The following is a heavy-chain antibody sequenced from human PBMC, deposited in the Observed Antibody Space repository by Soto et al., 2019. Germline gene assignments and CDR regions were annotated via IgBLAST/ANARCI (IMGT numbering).Heavy chain of an antibody. V-gene: IGHV4-34*01. CDR3: ARVRDSSSCHFDY. CDR2: INHSGST. Sequence: PSETLSLTCAVYGGSFSGYYWSWIRQPPGKGLEWIGEINHSGSTNYNPSLKSRVTISVDTSKNQFSLKLSSVTAADTAVYYCARVRDSSSCHFDYWGQGTLVTVSS. D-gene: IGHD6-6*01. J-gene: IGHJ4*02. CDR1: GGSFSGYY.